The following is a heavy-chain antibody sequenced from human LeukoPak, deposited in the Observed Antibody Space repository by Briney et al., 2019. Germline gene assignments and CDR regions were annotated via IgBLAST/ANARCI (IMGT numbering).Heavy chain of an antibody. D-gene: IGHD2-2*01. Sequence: ASVKVSCKASGYTFTGYYMHWVRQAPGQGLEWMGWINPNSGGTNYAQKFQGRVTMTRDTSISTAYMELSRLRSDDTAVYYCAREQGCSSPSCYAWWFDPWGQGTLVTVSS. CDR2: INPNSGGT. CDR1: GYTFTGYY. J-gene: IGHJ5*02. V-gene: IGHV1-2*02. CDR3: AREQGCSSPSCYAWWFDP.